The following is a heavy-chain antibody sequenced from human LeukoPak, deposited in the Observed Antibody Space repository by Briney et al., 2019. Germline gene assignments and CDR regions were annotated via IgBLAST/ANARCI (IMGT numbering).Heavy chain of an antibody. J-gene: IGHJ4*02. Sequence: SETLSLTCAVSGGSIISGNWWSWVRQPPGKGLEWIGEIYHSGRTNYNPSLKSRVTITLDKSKNHFSLNLSSVTAADTALYYCASSDGLPPRSDSSYDVFDYWGQGTLVTVSS. CDR2: IYHSGRT. D-gene: IGHD5-12*01. CDR3: ASSDGLPPRSDSSYDVFDY. CDR1: GGSIISGNW. V-gene: IGHV4-4*02.